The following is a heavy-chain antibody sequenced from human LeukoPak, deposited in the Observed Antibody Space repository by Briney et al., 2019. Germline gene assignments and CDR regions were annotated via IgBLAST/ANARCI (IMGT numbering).Heavy chain of an antibody. CDR2: ISGSGVTT. V-gene: IGHV3-23*01. Sequence: GGSLRLSCAASGFTFSSYDMSWVRQAPGQGLEWVSAISGSGVTTNYAESLQGRVTISRDTSKSTCYMQMNSLRAEDTALYYCAKDRDCDLVGFFDYWGEGTLVTVSS. D-gene: IGHD2-21*01. CDR3: AKDRDCDLVGFFDY. CDR1: GFTFSSYD. J-gene: IGHJ4*02.